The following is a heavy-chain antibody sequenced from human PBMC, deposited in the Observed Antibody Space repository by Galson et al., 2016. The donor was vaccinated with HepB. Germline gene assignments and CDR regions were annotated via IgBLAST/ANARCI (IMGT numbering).Heavy chain of an antibody. D-gene: IGHD5-24*01. CDR2: FYYSGTS. J-gene: IGHJ4*02. V-gene: IGHV4-39*07. Sequence: SETLSLTCIVSGGSISSRSYSWGWIRQPPGKGPEWIGTFYYSGTSYYSPSLKSRVTISVDTSKNQFSLKLSSVTAADTAVYYCARDVSAEARDGYNYFDSWGQGTLVTVSS. CDR1: GGSISSRSYS. CDR3: ARDVSAEARDGYNYFDS.